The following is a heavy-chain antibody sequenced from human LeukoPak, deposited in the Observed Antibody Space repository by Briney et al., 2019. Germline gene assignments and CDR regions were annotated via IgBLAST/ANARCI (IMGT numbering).Heavy chain of an antibody. Sequence: PGGSLRLSCAASGFIFDNYAMNWVRQALGKGLEWLTGISGFCGSTYYAASAKGRFIISRDNSGNTLFLQLNNLRVEDTAVYYCARRGGSSWSSFDYWGQGSLVTVSS. CDR3: ARRGGSSWSSFDY. CDR1: GFIFDNYA. CDR2: ISGFCGST. D-gene: IGHD6-13*01. J-gene: IGHJ4*02. V-gene: IGHV3-23*01.